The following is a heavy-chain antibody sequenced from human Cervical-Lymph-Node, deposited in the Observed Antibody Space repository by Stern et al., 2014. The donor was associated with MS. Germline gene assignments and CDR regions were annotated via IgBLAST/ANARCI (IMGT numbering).Heavy chain of an antibody. D-gene: IGHD3-10*01. V-gene: IGHV1-69*01. J-gene: IGHJ6*02. CDR3: ASSVGELTPEAV. CDR2: IIPMFGTA. Sequence: VQLVESGAEVKKPGSSVRVSCKASGGTFSSYAISWVRQAPGQGLEWMGGIIPMFGTANYAQTFQGRVTIPTADSTTTAYLQLSSLRSEDTAVYYCASSVGELTPEAVWGQGTTVTVFS. CDR1: GGTFSSYA.